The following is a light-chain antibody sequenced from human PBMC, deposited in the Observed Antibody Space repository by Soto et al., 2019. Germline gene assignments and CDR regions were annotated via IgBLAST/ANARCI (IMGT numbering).Light chain of an antibody. CDR2: LVS. CDR3: LHGIDLPWT. J-gene: IGKJ1*01. CDR1: QSLVSRDGNTY. Sequence: VMPQTPLSLPVTVGQPSSISCSSSQSLVSRDGNTYLIWFQQRPAQPPWRLIYLVSARDSRGPDRFSGSGSGTDFTVKISWVEADEVGLYYCLHGIDLPWTSGLGTKV. V-gene: IGKV2-30*01.